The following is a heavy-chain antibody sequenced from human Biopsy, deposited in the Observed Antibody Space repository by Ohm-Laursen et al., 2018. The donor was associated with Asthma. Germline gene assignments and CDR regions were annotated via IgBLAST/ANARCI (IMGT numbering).Heavy chain of an antibody. J-gene: IGHJ6*02. CDR2: VYYSGST. CDR3: VRQSGYRSGWPKLLFVYYGMDV. D-gene: IGHD6-19*01. CDR1: GGSISNSNYY. V-gene: IGHV4-61*01. Sequence: SETLSLTCTVSGGSISNSNYYWSWIRQPPGKGLESIGHVYYSGSTNYNPSLKSRVTISIDASKNQFSLKLTSVTAADTAQYYCVRQSGYRSGWPKLLFVYYGMDVWGPGTTVTVSS.